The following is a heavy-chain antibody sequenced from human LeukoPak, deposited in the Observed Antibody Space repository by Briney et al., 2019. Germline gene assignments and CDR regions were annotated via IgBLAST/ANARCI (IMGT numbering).Heavy chain of an antibody. CDR2: IYHSGST. Sequence: SETLSLTCAVSGYSISSGYYWGWIRQPPGKGLEWIGSIYHSGSTYYNPSLKSRVAISVDTAKNQFSLKRSSVTAADTAVYYCARHFKDRGSSWYGVFDYWGQGTLVTVSS. CDR3: ARHFKDRGSSWYGVFDY. CDR1: GYSISSGYY. V-gene: IGHV4-38-2*01. J-gene: IGHJ4*02. D-gene: IGHD6-13*01.